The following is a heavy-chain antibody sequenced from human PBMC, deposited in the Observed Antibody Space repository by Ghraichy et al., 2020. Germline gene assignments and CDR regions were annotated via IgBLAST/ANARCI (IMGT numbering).Heavy chain of an antibody. D-gene: IGHD3-22*01. V-gene: IGHV4-34*01. CDR1: GGSFSGYY. Sequence: SETLSLTCAVYGGSFSGYYWSWIRQPPGKGLEWIGEINHSGSTNYNPSLKSRVTISVDTSKNQFSLKLSSVTAADTAVYYCARLGIVDYWGQGTLVTVSS. CDR2: INHSGST. CDR3: ARLGIVDY. J-gene: IGHJ4*02.